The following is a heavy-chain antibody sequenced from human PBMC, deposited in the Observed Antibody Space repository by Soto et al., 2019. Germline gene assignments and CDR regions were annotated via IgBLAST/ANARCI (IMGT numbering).Heavy chain of an antibody. CDR3: ARSHTGDSAFRAFDI. D-gene: IGHD2-21*02. CDR2: IKKDESET. V-gene: IGHV3-7*03. J-gene: IGHJ3*02. CDR1: QFSFSNYW. Sequence: LVQSGGGLVPPGESLTVSCAPSQFSFSNYWMNWVRQAPGKALEWVANIKKDESETDYVDSVRGRFTIFRDNAKNLLYLLMRRLRVEDTAVYYCARSHTGDSAFRAFDIWGQGTVVTV.